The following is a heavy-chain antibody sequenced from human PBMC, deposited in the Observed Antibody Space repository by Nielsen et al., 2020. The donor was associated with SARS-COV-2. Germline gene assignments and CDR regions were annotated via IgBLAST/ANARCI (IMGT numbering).Heavy chain of an antibody. V-gene: IGHV2-26*01. D-gene: IGHD3-16*02. Sequence: SGPTLVKPPETLTLTCTVSGFSLSNARMGVSWIRQPPGKALEWLAHIFSNDEKSYSTSLKSRLTISKDTSKSQVVLTMTNMDPVDTATYYCARTPRLRLGELSFPSWFDPWGQGTLVTVSS. CDR3: ARTPRLRLGELSFPSWFDP. J-gene: IGHJ5*02. CDR2: IFSNDEK. CDR1: GFSLSNARMG.